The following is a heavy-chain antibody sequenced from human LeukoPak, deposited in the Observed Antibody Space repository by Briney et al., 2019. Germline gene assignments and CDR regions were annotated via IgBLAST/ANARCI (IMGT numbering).Heavy chain of an antibody. CDR1: GFTFDDYA. D-gene: IGHD3-9*01. CDR2: ISWNSGSI. CDR3: AKENSYYDILIGYYIERPLYFDY. Sequence: GRSLRLSCAASGFTFDDYAMHWVRQAPGKGLEWVSGISWNSGSIGYADSVKGRFTISRDNAKNSLYLQMNSLRAEDTALYYCAKENSYYDILIGYYIERPLYFDYWGQGTLVTVSS. J-gene: IGHJ4*02. V-gene: IGHV3-9*01.